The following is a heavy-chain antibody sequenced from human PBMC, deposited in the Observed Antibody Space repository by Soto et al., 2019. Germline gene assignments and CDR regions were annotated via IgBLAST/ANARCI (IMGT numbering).Heavy chain of an antibody. CDR3: ARSLLGDYYDSDGLDN. Sequence: QVQLVQSGTEVKKPGSSVTVSCKASGGPYSKYSISWVRQAPGQGLEWMGRIIPIFDITNYAQKFQGRVIITADKSTSTVYKDLSSLRSEDTAVYYCARSLLGDYYDSDGLDNWGQGTLVTVSS. V-gene: IGHV1-69*02. J-gene: IGHJ4*02. D-gene: IGHD3-22*01. CDR1: GGPYSKYS. CDR2: IIPIFDIT.